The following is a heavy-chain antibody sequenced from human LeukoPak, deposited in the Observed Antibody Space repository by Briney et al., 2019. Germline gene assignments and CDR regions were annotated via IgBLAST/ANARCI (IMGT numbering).Heavy chain of an antibody. CDR2: IKQDGSEK. CDR3: AKVGIEQWLTQGQFFDY. Sequence: PGGSLRLSCEASGFTFSTYWMNWVRQAPGKGLEWVANIKQDGSEKYYVDSVKGRFTISRDSAKNSLYLQMNSLRAEDTAVYYCAKVGIEQWLTQGQFFDYWGQGTLVTVPS. V-gene: IGHV3-7*03. J-gene: IGHJ4*02. CDR1: GFTFSTYW. D-gene: IGHD6-19*01.